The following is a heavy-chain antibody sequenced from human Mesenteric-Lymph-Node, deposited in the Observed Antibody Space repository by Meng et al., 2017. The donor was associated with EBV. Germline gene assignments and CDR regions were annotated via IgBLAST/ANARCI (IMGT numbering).Heavy chain of an antibody. CDR3: ARALYSGYDYFD. CDR1: GDSISGGGYY. V-gene: IGHV4-30-4*01. CDR2: ISYGGNT. D-gene: IGHD5-12*01. Sequence: QVQLQESGPGLVKPSQTLSLTCGVSGDSISGGGYYWSWIRQPPGKGLEWIGYISYGGNTYYNTSLKSRLTISLDTSKNQFSLKLKSVTAADTAVYYCARALYSGYDYFDWGQGTLVTVSS. J-gene: IGHJ1*01.